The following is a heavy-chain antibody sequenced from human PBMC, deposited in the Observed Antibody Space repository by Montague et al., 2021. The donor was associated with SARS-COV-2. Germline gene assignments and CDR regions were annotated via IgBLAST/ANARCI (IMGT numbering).Heavy chain of an antibody. V-gene: IGHV3-30*04. CDR1: GFTFSSYA. Sequence: SLRLSCPASGFTFSSYAMHWVRQAPGKGLEWVAVISYDGSNKYYADSVKGRFTISRDNTKNTLYLQMNSLRAEDTAVYYCARGRYCSSTSCYGYYYGMDVWGQGTTVTVSS. J-gene: IGHJ6*02. CDR2: ISYDGSNK. D-gene: IGHD2-2*01. CDR3: ARGRYCSSTSCYGYYYGMDV.